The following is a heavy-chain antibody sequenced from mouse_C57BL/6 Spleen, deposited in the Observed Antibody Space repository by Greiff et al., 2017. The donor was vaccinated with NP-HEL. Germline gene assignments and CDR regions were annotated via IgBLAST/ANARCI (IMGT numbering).Heavy chain of an antibody. CDR2: IYPRSGNT. J-gene: IGHJ1*03. D-gene: IGHD2-4*01. V-gene: IGHV1-81*01. CDR3: AREGGYDYDWYFDV. CDR1: GYTFTSYG. Sequence: QVQLKESGAELARPGASVKLSCKASGYTFTSYGISWVKQRTGQGLEWIGEIYPRSGNTYYNEKFKGKATLTADKSSSTAYMELRSLTSEDSAVYFCAREGGYDYDWYFDVWGTGTTVTVSS.